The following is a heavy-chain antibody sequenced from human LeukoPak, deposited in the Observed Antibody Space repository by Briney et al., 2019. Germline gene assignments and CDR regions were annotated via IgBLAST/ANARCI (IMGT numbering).Heavy chain of an antibody. J-gene: IGHJ4*02. CDR3: ASSCSSTSCSRGKGDY. Sequence: ASVKVSCKASGYTFTSYAISWVRQAPGQGLEWMGWISAYNGNTNYTQKLQGRVTMTTDTSTSTAYMELRSLRSDDTAVYYCASSCSSTSCSRGKGDYWGQGTLVTVSS. CDR2: ISAYNGNT. D-gene: IGHD2-2*01. V-gene: IGHV1-18*01. CDR1: GYTFTSYA.